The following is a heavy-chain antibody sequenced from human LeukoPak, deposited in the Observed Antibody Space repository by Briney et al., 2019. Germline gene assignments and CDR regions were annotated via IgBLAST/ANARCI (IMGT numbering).Heavy chain of an antibody. V-gene: IGHV3-74*01. Sequence: GGSLRLSCAASGFTFSSYWMHWVRQAPGQGLVWVSRINSDGSTTTYADSVKGRFTISRDNAKNTLYLQMNSLRAEDTAVYYCAKDSRYGYRWDYDYWGQGTLVTVSS. D-gene: IGHD5-18*01. CDR2: INSDGSTT. J-gene: IGHJ4*02. CDR3: AKDSRYGYRWDYDY. CDR1: GFTFSSYW.